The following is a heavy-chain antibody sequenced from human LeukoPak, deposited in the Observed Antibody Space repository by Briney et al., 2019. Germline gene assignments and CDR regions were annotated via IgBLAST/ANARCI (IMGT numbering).Heavy chain of an antibody. V-gene: IGHV3-66*02. J-gene: IGHJ4*02. CDR3: ASKVDY. Sequence: GGSLRLSCVASGFTVSSNYMSWVRQAPGKGLEWVSLIYSGGNTYYADSLKGRFTISRDNSKNTLYLQMNSLRAEDTAVYYCASKVDYWGQGTLVTVSS. CDR1: GFTVSSNY. CDR2: IYSGGNT.